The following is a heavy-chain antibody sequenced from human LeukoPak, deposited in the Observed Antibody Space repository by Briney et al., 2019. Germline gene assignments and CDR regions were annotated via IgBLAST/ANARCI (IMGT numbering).Heavy chain of an antibody. Sequence: PGGSLRLSCATSGFTFSTSDMSWVRQAPGKGLEWVCGISNSGESPYYADSVKGRFTISRDNSKNTLYLEINSLRAEDTAVYYCAKNTRDGYNPFDYLGQGTLVTVSS. V-gene: IGHV3-23*01. CDR2: ISNSGESP. CDR1: GFTFSTSD. CDR3: AKNTRDGYNPFDY. D-gene: IGHD5-24*01. J-gene: IGHJ4*02.